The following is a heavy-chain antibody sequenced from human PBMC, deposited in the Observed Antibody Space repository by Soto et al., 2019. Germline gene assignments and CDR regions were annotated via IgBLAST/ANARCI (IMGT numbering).Heavy chain of an antibody. J-gene: IGHJ5*02. D-gene: IGHD3-3*01. CDR3: ARSRITIFGVTFDP. CDR2: ISSSGSTI. V-gene: IGHV3-11*01. Sequence: GGSLRLSCAASGFTFSDYYMSWIRQAPGKGLEWVSYISSSGSTIYYADSVKGRFTISRDNAKNSLYLQMNSLRAEDTAVYYCARSRITIFGVTFDPWGQGTLVTVSS. CDR1: GFTFSDYY.